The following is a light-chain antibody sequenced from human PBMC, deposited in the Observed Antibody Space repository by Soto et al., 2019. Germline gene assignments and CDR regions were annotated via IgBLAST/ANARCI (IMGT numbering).Light chain of an antibody. Sequence: QSVLTQPRSVSGSPGQSVTISCTGTSSDVGGYNFVSWYQQHPGKAPKLMIYEVSTRPSGVSNRFSGSKSGNTASLTIPGLQTDDEAEYYCNSYTTTNTLGVFGTGTKVTV. CDR1: SSDVGGYNF. V-gene: IGLV2-14*01. CDR3: NSYTTTNTLGV. J-gene: IGLJ1*01. CDR2: EVS.